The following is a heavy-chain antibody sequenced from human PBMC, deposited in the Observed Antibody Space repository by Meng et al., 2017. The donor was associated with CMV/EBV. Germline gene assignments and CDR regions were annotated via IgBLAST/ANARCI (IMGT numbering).Heavy chain of an antibody. CDR2: ISSDGSAT. Sequence: GESLKISCVASGFSLTGYWMHWVRQTPGTGLVWLSSISSDGSATRFADSVKGRFIISRDNAKNTLYLQMDSLRADDSAVYYCARDRQWLRFLWSYGMDVWGQGTTVTVSS. V-gene: IGHV3-74*01. D-gene: IGHD5-12*01. J-gene: IGHJ6*02. CDR3: ARDRQWLRFLWSYGMDV. CDR1: GFSLTGYW.